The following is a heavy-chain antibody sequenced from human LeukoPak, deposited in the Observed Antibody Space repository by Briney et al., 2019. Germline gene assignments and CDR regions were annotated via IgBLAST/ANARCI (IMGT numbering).Heavy chain of an antibody. CDR3: ARAGNYYDSSGYSNFDY. CDR1: GYTFTSYY. J-gene: IGHJ4*02. D-gene: IGHD3-22*01. Sequence: ASVKVPCKASGYTFTSYYMHLVRQAPGQGLEWMGIINPSGGGTSYAQKFQGRVTMTRDTSTSTVYMELSSLRSEDTAVYYCARAGNYYDSSGYSNFDYWGQGTLVTVSS. V-gene: IGHV1-46*01. CDR2: INPSGGGT.